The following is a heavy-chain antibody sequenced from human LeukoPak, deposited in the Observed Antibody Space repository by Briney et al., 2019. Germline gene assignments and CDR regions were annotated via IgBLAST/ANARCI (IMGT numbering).Heavy chain of an antibody. CDR3: VPSNGNYYFDY. CDR2: IHPRSGET. D-gene: IGHD1-7*01. J-gene: IGHJ4*02. CDR1: GYSFTAFY. Sequence: ASVKVSCKASGYSFTAFYIHWVRQAPGQGLEWMGWIHPRSGETNYAYKFRGRVTMTRDTSISTTYMDLGSLGSDDTAVYYCVPSNGNYYFDYWGQGTLVTVSS. V-gene: IGHV1-2*02.